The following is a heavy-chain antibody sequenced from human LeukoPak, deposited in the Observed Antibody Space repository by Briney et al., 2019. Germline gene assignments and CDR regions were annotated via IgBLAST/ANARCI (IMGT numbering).Heavy chain of an antibody. D-gene: IGHD5-18*01. CDR2: INHCEST. V-gene: IGHV4-34*01. J-gene: IGHJ5*02. Sequence: SETLSLPCAVYGGSFSGYYWIWTREPPGKGLEWLGDINHCESTNYNPPLKRRVTISEDTSKNQSSLKLSSVTAADTAVYYCASASGYSYGSFGWFDPWGEGTLVTVSS. CDR3: ASASGYSYGSFGWFDP. CDR1: GGSFSGYY.